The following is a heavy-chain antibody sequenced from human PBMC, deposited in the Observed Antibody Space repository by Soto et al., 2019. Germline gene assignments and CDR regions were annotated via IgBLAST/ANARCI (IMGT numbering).Heavy chain of an antibody. J-gene: IGHJ3*02. V-gene: IGHV4-59*01. CDR1: GGSISSYY. D-gene: IGHD2-15*01. Sequence: SETLSLTCTVSGGSISSYYWSWIRQPPGKGLEWIGYIYYSGSTNYNPSLKSRVTISVDTSKNQFSLKLSSVTAADTAVYYCARADRIVVVVAATYDAFDIWGQGTMVTVSS. CDR2: IYYSGST. CDR3: ARADRIVVVVAATYDAFDI.